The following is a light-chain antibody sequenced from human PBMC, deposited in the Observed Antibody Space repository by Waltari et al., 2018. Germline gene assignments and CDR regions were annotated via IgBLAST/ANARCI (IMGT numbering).Light chain of an antibody. CDR3: QQSYSSLST. Sequence: MTQSPSSLSASVGDSVTITCRASQSISNFLNWYQQKPGKAPRLLIYTSSTLQGGVPARFNGSGSGTDFTLTISSLLPEDFATYYCQQSYSSLSTFGGGTKVEIK. V-gene: IGKV1-39*01. CDR2: TSS. J-gene: IGKJ4*01. CDR1: QSISNF.